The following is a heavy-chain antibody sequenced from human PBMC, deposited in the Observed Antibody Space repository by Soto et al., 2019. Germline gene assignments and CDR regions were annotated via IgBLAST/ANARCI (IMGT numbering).Heavy chain of an antibody. D-gene: IGHD6-13*01. CDR3: ARAYSSSWYQNFLDC. J-gene: IGHJ4*02. CDR1: YGYSINFD. CDR2: ISYSGST. Sequence: SEPQSLRKTVSYGYSINFDGSWILQQAGKGLEWIGYISYSGSTNYNPSLKSRVTISVDTSKNQFSLKLSSVTAADTAVYYCARAYSSSWYQNFLDCWGQGTLVTVSS. V-gene: IGHV4-59*01.